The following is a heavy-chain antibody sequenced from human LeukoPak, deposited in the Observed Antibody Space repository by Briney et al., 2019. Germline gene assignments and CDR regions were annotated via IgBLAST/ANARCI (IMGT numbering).Heavy chain of an antibody. Sequence: GGSLRLSCAASGFTFGSYAMSWVRQAPGKGLEWVSAISGSGGSTYYADSVKGRFTISRDNSKNTLYLRMNSLRAEDTAVYYCAKFASVGTFGYWGQGTLVTVSS. V-gene: IGHV3-23*01. CDR3: AKFASVGTFGY. D-gene: IGHD3-10*01. CDR1: GFTFGSYA. J-gene: IGHJ4*02. CDR2: ISGSGGST.